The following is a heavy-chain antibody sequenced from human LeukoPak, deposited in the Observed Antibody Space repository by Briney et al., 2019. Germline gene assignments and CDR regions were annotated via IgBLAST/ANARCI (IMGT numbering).Heavy chain of an antibody. CDR1: GFSLDDYA. V-gene: IGHV3-9*01. D-gene: IGHD3-9*01. CDR2: ISWDSGNK. Sequence: PGGSLRLSCIGSGFSLDDYAMHWVRQAPGKGLEWFSSISWDSGNKAYGDSVKGRFPISRDNAKNSLYLQMNSLRPEDTAFYYCIKDMGFDLLKDAFDVWGQGTLVTVSS. CDR3: IKDMGFDLLKDAFDV. J-gene: IGHJ3*01.